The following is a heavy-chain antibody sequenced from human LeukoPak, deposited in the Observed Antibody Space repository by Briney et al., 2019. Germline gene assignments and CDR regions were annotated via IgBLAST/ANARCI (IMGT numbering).Heavy chain of an antibody. D-gene: IGHD4-17*01. J-gene: IGHJ3*02. CDR3: AREGTTVTTFHAFDI. V-gene: IGHV1-2*06. CDR1: GYTFTGYY. Sequence: ASVKVSCKASGYTFTGYYMHWVRQAPGQGLEWMGRINPNSGGTNYAQKLQGRVTMTTDTSTSTAYMELRSLRSDDTAVYYCAREGTTVTTFHAFDIWGQGTMVTVSS. CDR2: INPNSGGT.